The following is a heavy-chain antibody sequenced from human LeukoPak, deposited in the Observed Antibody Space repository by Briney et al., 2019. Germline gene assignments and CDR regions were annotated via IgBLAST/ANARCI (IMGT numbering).Heavy chain of an antibody. CDR3: ARRGDDNYDDSAYDY. CDR2: INPSGSST. J-gene: IGHJ4*02. CDR1: GGTFSSYA. Sequence: GASVKVSCKASGGTFSSYAISWVRQAPGQGLEWMGIINPSGSSTNYAQKFQGRVTMTRDTSTSTAYMELSSLRSEDTAVYYCARRGDDNYDDSAYDYWGQGTLVTVSS. D-gene: IGHD3-22*01. V-gene: IGHV1-46*01.